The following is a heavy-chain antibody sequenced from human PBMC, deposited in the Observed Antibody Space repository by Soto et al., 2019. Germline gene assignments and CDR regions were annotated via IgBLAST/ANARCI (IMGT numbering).Heavy chain of an antibody. V-gene: IGHV5-51*01. CDR1: GYTFTNYW. J-gene: IGHJ5*02. D-gene: IGHD3-16*01. CDR2: IFPRDFDV. CDR3: ARLVSLLKPFDT. Sequence: GESLKISCQTSGYTFTNYWIGWVRQMPGGGLEWLGLIFPRDFDVRYSPSFEGQVTISADKSTATAFLQWRSLAASDSALYFCARLVSLLKPFDTWDQGTPVTVSS.